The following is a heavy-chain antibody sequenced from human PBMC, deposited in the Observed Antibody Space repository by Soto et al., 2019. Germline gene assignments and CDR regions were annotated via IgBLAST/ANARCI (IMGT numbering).Heavy chain of an antibody. CDR2: INPSGGST. D-gene: IGHD5-12*01. V-gene: IGHV1-46*03. CDR1: GYTFTSYY. J-gene: IGHJ4*02. CDR3: ARELVATQYFDY. Sequence: ASVKVSCKASGYTFTSYYMHWVRQAPGQGLEWMGIINPSGGSTSYAQKLQGRVTMTRDTSTGTVYMELSSLRSEDTAVYYCARELVATQYFDYWGQGTLVTVSS.